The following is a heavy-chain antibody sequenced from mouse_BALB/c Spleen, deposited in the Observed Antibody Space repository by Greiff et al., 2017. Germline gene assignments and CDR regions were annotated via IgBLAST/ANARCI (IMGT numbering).Heavy chain of an antibody. J-gene: IGHJ2*01. V-gene: IGHV1-54*01. CDR1: GYAFTNYL. CDR3: ARAAYGSPYFDY. CDR2: INPGSGGT. D-gene: IGHD1-1*01. Sequence: QVQLKESGAELVRPGTSVKVSCKASGYAFTNYLIEWVKQRPGQGLEWIGVINPGSGGTNYNEKFKGKATLTADKSSSTAYMQLSSLTSDDSAVYFCARAAYGSPYFDYWGQGTTLTVSS.